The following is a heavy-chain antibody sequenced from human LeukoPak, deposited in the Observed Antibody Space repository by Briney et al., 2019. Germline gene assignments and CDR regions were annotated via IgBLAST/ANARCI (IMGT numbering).Heavy chain of an antibody. D-gene: IGHD2-8*02. CDR3: HVAYDTYYFDY. CDR1: GGTFSSYA. CDR2: IIPIFGTA. V-gene: IGHV1-69*13. Sequence: GASVKVSCKASGGTFSSYAISWVRQAPGQGLEWMGGIIPIFGTANYAQKFQGRVTITADESTSTAYMELSSLRSEDTAVYYCHVAYDTYYFDYWGQEPWSPSPQ. J-gene: IGHJ4*01.